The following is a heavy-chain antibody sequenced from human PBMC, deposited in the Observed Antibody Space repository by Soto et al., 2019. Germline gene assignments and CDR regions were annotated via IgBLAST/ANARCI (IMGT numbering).Heavy chain of an antibody. Sequence: ASLKVSCKASGYTFTSYDINWVRQATGQGLEWMGWMNPNSGNTGYAQKFQGRVTMTRNTSISTAYMELSSLRSEDTAVYYCARAVGYCSSTSCYLDNWFDPWGQGTLVTVSS. J-gene: IGHJ5*02. CDR3: ARAVGYCSSTSCYLDNWFDP. CDR1: GYTFTSYD. D-gene: IGHD2-2*01. V-gene: IGHV1-8*01. CDR2: MNPNSGNT.